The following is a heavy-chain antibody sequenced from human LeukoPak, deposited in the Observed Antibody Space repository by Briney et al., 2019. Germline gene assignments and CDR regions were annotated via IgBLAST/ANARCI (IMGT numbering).Heavy chain of an antibody. D-gene: IGHD3-16*02. V-gene: IGHV3-7*01. CDR3: ARDLGVIVHPSDY. CDR2: IKQDESEI. CDR1: GFTFSLYW. Sequence: GGSLRLSCAASGFTFSLYWMSWVRQAPGKGLEWVANIKQDESEIYYVDSVKGRFTISRDNAKNSLYLQMNSLRAEDTAMYYCARDLGVIVHPSDYWGQGTLVTVSS. J-gene: IGHJ4*02.